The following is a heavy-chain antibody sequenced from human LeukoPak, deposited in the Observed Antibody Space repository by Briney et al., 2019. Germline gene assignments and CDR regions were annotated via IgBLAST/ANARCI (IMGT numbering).Heavy chain of an antibody. J-gene: IGHJ2*01. D-gene: IGHD6-19*01. CDR1: GGSISSGDYY. Sequence: PSETLSLTCTVSGGSISSGDYYWSWIRQPPGKGLEWIGYIYYSGSTYYNPSLKSQVTISVDTSKNQFSLKLSSVTAADTAVYYCALSAQQWLVRRELWYFDLWGRGTLVTVSS. V-gene: IGHV4-30-4*01. CDR3: ALSAQQWLVRRELWYFDL. CDR2: IYYSGST.